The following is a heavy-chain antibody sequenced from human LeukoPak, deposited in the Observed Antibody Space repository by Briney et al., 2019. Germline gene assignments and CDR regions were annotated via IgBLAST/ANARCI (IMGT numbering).Heavy chain of an antibody. J-gene: IGHJ4*02. V-gene: IGHV3-30-3*01. CDR1: GFTFSSYA. CDR3: ARWPYDSSGYYYDY. Sequence: AGGSLRLSCAASGFTFSSYAMHWVRQAPGKGLEWVAVISYDGSNKYYADSVKGRFTISRDNSKNTLYLQMNSLRAEDTAVYYCARWPYDSSGYYYDYWGQGTLVTVSS. D-gene: IGHD3-22*01. CDR2: ISYDGSNK.